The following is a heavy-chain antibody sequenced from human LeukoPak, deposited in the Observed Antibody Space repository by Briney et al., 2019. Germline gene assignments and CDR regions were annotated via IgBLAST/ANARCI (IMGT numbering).Heavy chain of an antibody. CDR2: ISISGSTI. D-gene: IGHD3-10*01. CDR3: ARGYKVLWFGDSRNY. Sequence: QSGGCLRLSCAASGFTFSSYEMNWVRQAPGKGLEWVSYISISGSTIYYADSVKGRFTISRDNAKNSLYLQMNSLRAEDTAVYYCARGYKVLWFGDSRNYWGQGTLVTVSS. J-gene: IGHJ4*02. V-gene: IGHV3-48*03. CDR1: GFTFSSYE.